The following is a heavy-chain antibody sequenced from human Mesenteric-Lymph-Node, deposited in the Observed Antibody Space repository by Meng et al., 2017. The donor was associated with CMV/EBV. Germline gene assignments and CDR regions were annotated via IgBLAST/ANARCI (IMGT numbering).Heavy chain of an antibody. J-gene: IGHJ5*02. V-gene: IGHV3-21*01. CDR3: ARDWFDP. Sequence: GGSLRLSCAASGFTFSNYNMNWVRQAPGKGLEWVSSISDSSSYIYYADSVKDRFTISRDNAKNSLYLQMNSLRAEDTAVYYCARDWFDPWGQGTLVTVSS. CDR2: ISDSSSYI. CDR1: GFTFSNYN.